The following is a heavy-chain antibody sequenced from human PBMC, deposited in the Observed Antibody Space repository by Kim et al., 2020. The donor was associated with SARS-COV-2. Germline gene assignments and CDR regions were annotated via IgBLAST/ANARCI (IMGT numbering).Heavy chain of an antibody. CDR2: IKIGGET. D-gene: IGHD1-1*01. Sequence: GGSLRLSCSVSGFAFDNHALTWVRQAPGKGLEWVASIKIGGETHHADSIRGRFTISRDNSKNTLYLQMNRLRVEDTAIYYCATETRPNDFWGQGTLVTVS. V-gene: IGHV3-23*01. CDR3: ATETRPNDF. J-gene: IGHJ4*02. CDR1: GFAFDNHA.